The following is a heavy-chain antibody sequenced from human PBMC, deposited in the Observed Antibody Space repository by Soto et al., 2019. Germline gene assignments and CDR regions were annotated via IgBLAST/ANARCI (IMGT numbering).Heavy chain of an antibody. J-gene: IGHJ4*02. Sequence: PGGSLRLSCAASGFTFSSYAMSWVRQAPGKGLEWVSAISGSGGSTYYADSVKGRFTISRDNSKNTLYLQMNSLRAEDTAVYYCAPSDHVLRYFDWLSPFDYWGQGTLVTVSS. CDR1: GFTFSSYA. CDR3: APSDHVLRYFDWLSPFDY. D-gene: IGHD3-9*01. CDR2: ISGSGGST. V-gene: IGHV3-23*01.